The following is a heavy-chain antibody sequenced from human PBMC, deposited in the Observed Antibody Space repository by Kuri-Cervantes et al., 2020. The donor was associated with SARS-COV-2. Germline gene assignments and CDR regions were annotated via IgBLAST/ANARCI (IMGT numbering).Heavy chain of an antibody. CDR3: AKGGRLGYCSSTSCPTDMDV. D-gene: IGHD2-2*01. CDR1: GFTFSSYA. Sequence: GESLKISCAASGFTFSSYAMSWVRQAPGKGLEWVSAISGSGGSTYYADSVKGRFTISRDNSMNTLYLQMNSLRAEDTAVYYCAKGGRLGYCSSTSCPTDMDVWGKGTTVTVSS. CDR2: ISGSGGST. V-gene: IGHV3-23*01. J-gene: IGHJ6*03.